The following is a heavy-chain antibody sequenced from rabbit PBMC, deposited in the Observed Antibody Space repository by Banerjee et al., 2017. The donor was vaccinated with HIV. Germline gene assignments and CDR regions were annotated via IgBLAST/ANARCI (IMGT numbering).Heavy chain of an antibody. Sequence: AITGKAVYASWAKGRFTISKTSSTTVTLQMTSLTVADTATYFCARGVTGGSYHIYYGMDLWGPGTLVTVS. CDR2: AITGKA. D-gene: IGHD8-1*01. J-gene: IGHJ6*01. CDR3: ARGVTGGSYHIYYGMDL. V-gene: IGHV1S40*01.